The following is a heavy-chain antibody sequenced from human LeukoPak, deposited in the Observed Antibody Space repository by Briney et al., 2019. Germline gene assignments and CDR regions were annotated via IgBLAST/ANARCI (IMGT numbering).Heavy chain of an antibody. CDR3: ARAYYYGSGSLGY. CDR1: GGSFSGYY. J-gene: IGHJ4*02. CDR2: INHSGST. V-gene: IGHV4-34*01. Sequence: SETLSLTCAVYGGSFSGYYWSWLRQPPGKGLEWIGEINHSGSTNYNPSLKSRVTISVDTSKNQFSLKLSSVTAADTAVYYCARAYYYGSGSLGYWGQGTLVTVSS. D-gene: IGHD3-10*01.